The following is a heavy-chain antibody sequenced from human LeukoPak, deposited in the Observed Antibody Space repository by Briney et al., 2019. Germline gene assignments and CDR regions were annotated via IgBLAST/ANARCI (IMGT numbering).Heavy chain of an antibody. V-gene: IGHV4-34*01. Sequence: PSETLSLTCAVYGGSFSGYYWSWIRQPPGKGLEWIGEINHSGSTNYNPSLKSRVTISVDTSKNQFSLRLSSVTAADTAIYYCARGHLIAVDWGQGTLVTVSS. J-gene: IGHJ4*02. CDR1: GGSFSGYY. CDR3: ARGHLIAVD. CDR2: INHSGST. D-gene: IGHD6-19*01.